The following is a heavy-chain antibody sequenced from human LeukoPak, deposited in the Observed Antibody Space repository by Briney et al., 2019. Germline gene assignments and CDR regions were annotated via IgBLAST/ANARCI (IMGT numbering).Heavy chain of an antibody. Sequence: SETLSLTCTVSGGSISSYYWSWIRQPPGKGLEWIGYIYYSGSTNYNPSLKSRVTISVDTSKNQFSLKLSSATAADTAVYYCAREATMARGLSWFDPWGQGTLVTVSS. J-gene: IGHJ5*02. CDR3: AREATMARGLSWFDP. D-gene: IGHD3-10*01. V-gene: IGHV4-59*12. CDR1: GGSISSYY. CDR2: IYYSGST.